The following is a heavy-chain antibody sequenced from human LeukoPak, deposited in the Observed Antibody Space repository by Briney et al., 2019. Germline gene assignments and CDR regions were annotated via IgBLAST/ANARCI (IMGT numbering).Heavy chain of an antibody. D-gene: IGHD3-22*01. J-gene: IGHJ3*01. CDR3: ARYYYDTSSVFDV. Sequence: ASVKVSCKASGYTFTDYYMHWVRQAPGQGLEWMGWINPNSGGTNYAQKFQGRVTMTWDTPISTAYMELSRLRSDDTAVYYCARYYYDTSSVFDVWGQGTRVTVSS. CDR2: INPNSGGT. V-gene: IGHV1-2*02. CDR1: GYTFTDYY.